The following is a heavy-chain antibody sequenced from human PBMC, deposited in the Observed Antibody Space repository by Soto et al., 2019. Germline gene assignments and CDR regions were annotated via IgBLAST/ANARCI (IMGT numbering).Heavy chain of an antibody. CDR2: INTHNGNT. D-gene: IGHD3-16*01. J-gene: IGHJ6*02. V-gene: IGHV1-18*01. CDR1: GYTFTTYG. Sequence: QVQLEQSAPEVKKPGASVKVSCKASGYTFTTYGISWVRQAPGQGLEWLGWINTHNGNTNDAQNRQGRVIMTADTSTSTAYMELRSLRSDDTAIYYCTREGCAPDYYYGMDSWGQGTKVTVSS. CDR3: TREGCAPDYYYGMDS.